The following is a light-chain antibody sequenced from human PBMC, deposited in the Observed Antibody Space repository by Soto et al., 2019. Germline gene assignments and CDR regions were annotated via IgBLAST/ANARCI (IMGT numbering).Light chain of an antibody. CDR2: DAS. CDR1: HSVSGSS. CDR3: QQYGDSPSIT. J-gene: IGKJ5*01. Sequence: EIVLTQSPGTLSLSPGERATLSCRASHSVSGSSLAWFQQRPGQAPRLLIYDASTRATGTPGRFSGSGSGTDFTLTISRLEPEDFAVYYCQQYGDSPSITFGQGTRL. V-gene: IGKV3-20*01.